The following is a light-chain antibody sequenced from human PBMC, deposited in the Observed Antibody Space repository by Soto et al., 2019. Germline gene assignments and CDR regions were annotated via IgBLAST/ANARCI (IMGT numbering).Light chain of an antibody. CDR1: QSVSSSY. CDR2: GAS. CDR3: QQYNDWPLT. Sequence: ELVLTQSPATQSASLGGRATLSCRGSQSVSSSYLAWYQQKPGQAPRLLIYGASSRATGIPERFSGSGSGTDFTLTISSLQSEDLAVYYCQQYNDWPLTFGGGTRLDIK. V-gene: IGKV3D-15*01. J-gene: IGKJ5*01.